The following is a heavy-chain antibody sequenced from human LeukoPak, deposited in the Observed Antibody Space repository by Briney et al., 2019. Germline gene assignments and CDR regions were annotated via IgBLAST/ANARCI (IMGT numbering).Heavy chain of an antibody. D-gene: IGHD3/OR15-3a*01. J-gene: IGHJ4*02. CDR1: GGSINRYL. CDR2: IYYSGST. CDR3: ARGYDLWSGYYTC. V-gene: IGHV4-59*01. Sequence: PSETLSLTRTLSGGSINRYLWRGIRPPTGEGVEWSGYIYYSGSTNYNPSLKSRVTISVDTSKNQFALKLSSVTAADTAVYYCARGYDLWSGYYTCWGQGTLVTVSS.